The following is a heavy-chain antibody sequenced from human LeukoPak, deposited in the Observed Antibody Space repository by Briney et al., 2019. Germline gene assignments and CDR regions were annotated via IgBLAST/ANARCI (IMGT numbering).Heavy chain of an antibody. CDR3: AFNDRRAGWPLYGMDV. D-gene: IGHD5-24*01. V-gene: IGHV3-23*01. CDR1: GFTFSTAS. J-gene: IGHJ6*02. Sequence: PGGSLRLSCAASGFTFSTASLHWVRQAPGRGLEWVSAISGSGGSTYYADSVKGRFTISRDNSKNTLYLQMNSLRAEDTAVYYCAFNDRRAGWPLYGMDVWGQGTTVTVSS. CDR2: ISGSGGST.